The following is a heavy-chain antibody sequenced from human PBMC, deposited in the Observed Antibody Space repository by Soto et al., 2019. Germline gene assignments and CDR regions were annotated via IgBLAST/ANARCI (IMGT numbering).Heavy chain of an antibody. CDR1: GGSISSGGYY. CDR3: ARVSRLRFLEWSV. V-gene: IGHV4-31*03. J-gene: IGHJ6*04. D-gene: IGHD3-3*01. Sequence: SETLSLTCTVSGGSISSGGYYWSWIRQHPGKGLEWIGYIYYSGSTYYNPSLKSRVTISVDTSKNQFSLKLSSVTAADTAVYYCARVSRLRFLEWSVWGKGTTVTVSS. CDR2: IYYSGST.